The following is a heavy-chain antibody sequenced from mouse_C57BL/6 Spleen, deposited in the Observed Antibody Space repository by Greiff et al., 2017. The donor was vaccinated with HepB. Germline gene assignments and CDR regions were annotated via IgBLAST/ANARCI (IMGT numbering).Heavy chain of an antibody. CDR2: IYPGDGDT. D-gene: IGHD2-4*01. V-gene: IGHV1-80*01. CDR3: ARHIYDYDEGYAMDY. J-gene: IGHJ4*01. CDR1: GYAFSSYW. Sequence: VKLMESGAELVKPGASVKISCKASGYAFSSYWMNWVKQRPGKGLEWIGQIYPGDGDTNYNGKFKGKATLTADKSSSTAYMQLSSLTSEDSAVYFCARHIYDYDEGYAMDYWGQGTSVTVSS.